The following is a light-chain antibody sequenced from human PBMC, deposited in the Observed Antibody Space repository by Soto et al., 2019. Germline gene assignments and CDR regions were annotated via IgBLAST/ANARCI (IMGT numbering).Light chain of an antibody. Sequence: IPVTPAPSSLFASVRDRVTLTCRASQSISSYLNWYQQKPGKAPKLLIYAASSLQSGVPSRFSGSGSGTDFTLTISSLQPEDFATYYCQQSYSTPRTFGQGTKVDIK. CDR1: QSISSY. J-gene: IGKJ1*01. CDR3: QQSYSTPRT. CDR2: AAS. V-gene: IGKV1-39*01.